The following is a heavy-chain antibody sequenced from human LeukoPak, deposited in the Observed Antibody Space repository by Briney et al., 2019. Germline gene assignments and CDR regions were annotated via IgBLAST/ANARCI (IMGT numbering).Heavy chain of an antibody. CDR1: GYTFTGYY. CDR2: IIPIFGTA. Sequence: GASVKVSCKASGYTFTGYYMHWVRQAPGQGLEWMGRIIPIFGTANYAQKFQGRVTITTDESTSTAYMELSSLRSEDTAVYYCARSRGSVGNWFDPWGQGTLVTVSS. CDR3: ARSRGSVGNWFDP. D-gene: IGHD1-26*01. J-gene: IGHJ5*02. V-gene: IGHV1-69*05.